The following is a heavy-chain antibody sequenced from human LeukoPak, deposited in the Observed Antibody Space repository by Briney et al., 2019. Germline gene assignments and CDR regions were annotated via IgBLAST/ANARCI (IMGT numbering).Heavy chain of an antibody. J-gene: IGHJ4*02. V-gene: IGHV3-53*01. CDR2: IYSGGST. Sequence: GGSLRLSCAASGFTVSNNYMSWVRQAPGKGLEWVSVIYSGGSTYYADSVKGRFTISRDNSKNTLYLQMNSLRADDTAVYYCARYYYYDSSTYYRHFDYWGQGTLVTVSS. D-gene: IGHD3-22*01. CDR1: GFTVSNNY. CDR3: ARYYYYDSSTYYRHFDY.